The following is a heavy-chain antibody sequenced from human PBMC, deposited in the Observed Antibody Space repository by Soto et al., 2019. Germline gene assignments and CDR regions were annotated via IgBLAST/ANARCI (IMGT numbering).Heavy chain of an antibody. CDR3: AKWDGYGDH. J-gene: IGHJ5*02. D-gene: IGHD5-12*01. CDR1: GFTFSSNS. CDR2: ISIGGDKT. Sequence: EVQLLESGGDLIQPGGSLRLSCAASGFTFSSNSFPWVRQAPGKGLEYVSGISIGGDKTWHADSVKGRFSVSRDNSNNTVYLQMNSLRVDDTAVYYCAKWDGYGDHWGQGTLVTVSS. V-gene: IGHV3-23*01.